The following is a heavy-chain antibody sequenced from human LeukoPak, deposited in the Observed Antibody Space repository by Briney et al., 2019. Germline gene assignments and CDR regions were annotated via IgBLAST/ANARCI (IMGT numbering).Heavy chain of an antibody. CDR1: GGTFSSYA. V-gene: IGHV1-69*01. D-gene: IGHD5-12*01. Sequence: ASVKVSCKASGGTFSSYAISWVRQAPGQGLEWMGGIIPIFGTANYAQKFQGRVTITADESTSTAYMELSSLRSGDTAVYYCARGGKAGIDYWGQGTLVTVSS. J-gene: IGHJ4*02. CDR2: IIPIFGTA. CDR3: ARGGKAGIDY.